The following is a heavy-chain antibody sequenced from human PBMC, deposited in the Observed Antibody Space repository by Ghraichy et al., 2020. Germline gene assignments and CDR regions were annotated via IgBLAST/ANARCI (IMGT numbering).Heavy chain of an antibody. Sequence: GGSLRLSCAASGFTVSSNYMSWVRQAPGKGLEWVSVIYSGGSTYYADSVKGRFTISRDNSKNTLYLQMNSRRAVDTAVYYRARTGEWELPGAFDIWGQGTMVTVSS. D-gene: IGHD1-26*01. J-gene: IGHJ3*02. CDR1: GFTVSSNY. CDR2: IYSGGST. V-gene: IGHV3-53*01. CDR3: ARTGEWELPGAFDI.